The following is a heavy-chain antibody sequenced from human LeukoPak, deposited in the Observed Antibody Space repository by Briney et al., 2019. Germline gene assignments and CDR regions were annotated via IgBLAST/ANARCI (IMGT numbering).Heavy chain of an antibody. CDR3: ARHLASTMVRGVINDAFDI. D-gene: IGHD3-10*01. CDR1: GYSFTSYW. V-gene: IGHV5-10-1*01. CDR2: IDPSDSYT. Sequence: RPGESLKISCKGSGYSFTSYWISWVRQMPGKGLEWMGRIDPSDSYTNYSPSFQGHVTISADKSISTAYLQWSSLKASDTAMYYCARHLASTMVRGVINDAFDIWGQGTMVTVSS. J-gene: IGHJ3*02.